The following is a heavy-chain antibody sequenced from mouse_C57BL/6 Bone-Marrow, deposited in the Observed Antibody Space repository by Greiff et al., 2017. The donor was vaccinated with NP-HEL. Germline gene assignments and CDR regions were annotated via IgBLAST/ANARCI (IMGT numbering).Heavy chain of an antibody. J-gene: IGHJ2*01. Sequence: QVHVKQPGAELVKPGASVKLSCKASGYTFTSYWMHWVKQRPGQGLEWIGMIHPNSGSTNYNEKFKSKATLTVDKSSSTAYMQLSSLTSEDSAVYYCARGTPFYPYYFDYWGQGTTLTVSS. CDR3: ARGTPFYPYYFDY. CDR2: IHPNSGST. CDR1: GYTFTSYW. V-gene: IGHV1-64*01.